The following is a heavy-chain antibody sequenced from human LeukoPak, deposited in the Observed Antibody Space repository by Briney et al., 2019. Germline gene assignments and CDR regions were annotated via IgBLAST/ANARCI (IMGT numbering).Heavy chain of an antibody. Sequence: PGGSLRLSCADSGFSFSSYWMSWFRQAPGKGLEWVANIKQDGSEKYHVDSVKGRFTVSRDNAKNLLYLQMNSLRAEDTAVYYCAKEPKPPIAVAAYFDYWGQGTLVTVSS. CDR1: GFSFSSYW. V-gene: IGHV3-7*03. D-gene: IGHD6-19*01. CDR3: AKEPKPPIAVAAYFDY. J-gene: IGHJ4*02. CDR2: IKQDGSEK.